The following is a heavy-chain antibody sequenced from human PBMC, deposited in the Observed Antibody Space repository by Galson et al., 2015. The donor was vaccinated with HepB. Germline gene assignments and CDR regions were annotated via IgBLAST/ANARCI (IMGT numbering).Heavy chain of an antibody. D-gene: IGHD3-3*01. Sequence: SLRLSCAASGFTFSDYYMSWIRQAPGKGLEWVSYISSSGSTIYYADSVKGRFTISRDNAKNSLYLQMNSLRAEDTAVYYCARAPGDYDFWSGYQVWFDPWGQGTLVIVSS. J-gene: IGHJ5*02. CDR3: ARAPGDYDFWSGYQVWFDP. CDR1: GFTFSDYY. CDR2: ISSSGSTI. V-gene: IGHV3-11*01.